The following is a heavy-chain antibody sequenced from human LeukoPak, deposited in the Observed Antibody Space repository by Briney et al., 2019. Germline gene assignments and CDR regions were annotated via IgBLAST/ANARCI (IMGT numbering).Heavy chain of an antibody. CDR3: ARDRRGSYGSEEFDY. J-gene: IGHJ4*02. V-gene: IGHV4-61*02. CDR1: VGPFSSVSYH. D-gene: IGHD1-26*01. Sequence: SETLSLTCTVSVGPFSSVSYHWSWIRQPAGKGLEWIGRIYTGGSTNYNPSLKSRVTISVDTSKNQFSLKLSSVTAADTAVYYCARDRRGSYGSEEFDYWGQGTLVTVSS. CDR2: IYTGGST.